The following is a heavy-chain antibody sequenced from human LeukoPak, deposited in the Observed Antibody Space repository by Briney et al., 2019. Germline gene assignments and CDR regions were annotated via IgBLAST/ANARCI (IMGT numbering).Heavy chain of an antibody. D-gene: IGHD2-15*01. CDR2: IIPILGIA. J-gene: IGHJ4*02. CDR1: GGTFSSYA. CDR3: ARAGYCSGGSCSNDNRWPYYFDY. Sequence: SVKVSCTASGGTFSSYAISWVRQAPGQGLEWMGRIIPILGIANYAQKFQGRVTITADKSTSTAYMELSSLRSEDTAVYYCARAGYCSGGSCSNDNRWPYYFDYWGQGTLVTVSS. V-gene: IGHV1-69*04.